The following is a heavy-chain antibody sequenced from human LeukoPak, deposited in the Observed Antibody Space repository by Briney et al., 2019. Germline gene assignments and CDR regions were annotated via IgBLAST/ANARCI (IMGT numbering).Heavy chain of an antibody. CDR2: INHSGST. V-gene: IGHV4-34*01. Sequence: SETLSLTRTVSGGSISSYYWSWVRQPAGKGLEWIGEINHSGSTNYNPSLKSRVTISVDTSKNQFSLKLSSVTAADTAVYYCARGRWFDPWGQGTLVTVSS. CDR1: GGSISSYY. CDR3: ARGRWFDP. J-gene: IGHJ5*02.